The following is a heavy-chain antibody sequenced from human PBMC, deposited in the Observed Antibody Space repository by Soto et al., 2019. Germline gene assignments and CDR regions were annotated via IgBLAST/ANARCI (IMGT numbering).Heavy chain of an antibody. D-gene: IGHD4-17*01. CDR3: ARHYGDYTLDY. Sequence: SETLSLTCTVSGGSISSYCWSWIRQPPGKGLEWIGYIYYSGSTNYNPSLKSRVTISVDTSKNQFSLKLSSVTAADTAVYYCARHYGDYTLDYWGQGTLVTVSS. CDR1: GGSISSYC. CDR2: IYYSGST. V-gene: IGHV4-59*08. J-gene: IGHJ4*02.